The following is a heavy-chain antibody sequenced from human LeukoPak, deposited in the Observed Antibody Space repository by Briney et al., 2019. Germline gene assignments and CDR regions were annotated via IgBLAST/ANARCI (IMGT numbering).Heavy chain of an antibody. V-gene: IGHV3-15*01. J-gene: IGHJ3*02. Sequence: GGSLRLSCAASGFTFSNAWMSWVRQAPGKGLEWVGRIKSKTDGGTTDYAAPVKGRLTISRDDSKNTLYLQMNSLKTEDTAVYYCTTHPDGYNPLDAFDIWGQGTMVTVSS. CDR3: TTHPDGYNPLDAFDI. CDR1: GFTFSNAW. D-gene: IGHD5-24*01. CDR2: IKSKTDGGTT.